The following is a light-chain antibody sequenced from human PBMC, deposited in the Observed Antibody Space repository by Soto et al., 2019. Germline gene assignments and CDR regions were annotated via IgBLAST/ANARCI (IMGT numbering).Light chain of an antibody. CDR1: NSDLGGYNF. Sequence: QSALTQPASVSGSPGQSITISCTGTNSDLGGYNFVSWYQQHPGKAPKLMIFEVSNRPSGVSNRFSGSKSGNTASLTISGLQADDEADYYCSSYSSSDTLEVVFGGGTQLTVL. CDR2: EVS. J-gene: IGLJ2*01. V-gene: IGLV2-14*01. CDR3: SSYSSSDTLEVV.